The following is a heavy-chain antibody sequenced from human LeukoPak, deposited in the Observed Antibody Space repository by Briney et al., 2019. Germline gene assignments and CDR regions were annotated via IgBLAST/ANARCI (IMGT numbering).Heavy chain of an antibody. CDR2: IRYDGSNK. CDR1: GFTFSSYG. J-gene: IGHJ3*02. Sequence: GGSLRLSCAASGFTFSSYGMHWVRQAPGKGLEWVAFIRYDGSNKYYADSVKGRFTISRDNSKNTLYLQMNSLRAEDTAVYYCAKDIYGGNSVGAFDIWGQGTMVTVSS. V-gene: IGHV3-30*02. CDR3: AKDIYGGNSVGAFDI. D-gene: IGHD4-23*01.